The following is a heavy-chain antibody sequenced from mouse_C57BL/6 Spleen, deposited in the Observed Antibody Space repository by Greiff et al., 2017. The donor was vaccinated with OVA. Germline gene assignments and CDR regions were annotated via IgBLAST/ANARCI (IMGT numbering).Heavy chain of an antibody. D-gene: IGHD2-3*01. CDR3: AREGDGYSAWFAY. V-gene: IGHV5-4*01. CDR2: ISDGGSYT. CDR1: GFTFSSYA. Sequence: EVQLVESGGGLVKPGGSLKLSCAASGFTFSSYAMSWVRQTPEKRLEWVATISDGGSYTYYPDNVKGRFTISRDNAKNNLYLQMSHLKSEDTAMYYCAREGDGYSAWFAYWGQGTLVTVSA. J-gene: IGHJ3*01.